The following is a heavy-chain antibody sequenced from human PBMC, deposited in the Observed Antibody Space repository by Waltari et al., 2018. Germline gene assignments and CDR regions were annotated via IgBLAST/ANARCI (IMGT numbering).Heavy chain of an antibody. Sequence: QLQLQESGPGLVKPSETLSLTCTVSGGSISSSSYYWGWIRQPPGTGLEWIGSIYYSGSTYYNPSLKSRVTISVDTSKNQFSLKLSSVTAADTAVYYCARRPPGWLPTQRAGGYFDYWGQGTLVTVSS. CDR1: GGSISSSSYY. CDR3: ARRPPGWLPTQRAGGYFDY. J-gene: IGHJ4*02. D-gene: IGHD5-12*01. CDR2: IYYSGST. V-gene: IGHV4-39*01.